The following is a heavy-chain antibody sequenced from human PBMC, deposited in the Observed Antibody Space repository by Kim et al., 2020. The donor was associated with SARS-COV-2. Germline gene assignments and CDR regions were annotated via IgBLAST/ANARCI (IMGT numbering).Heavy chain of an antibody. CDR3: ARGTDIVVVTDY. V-gene: IGHV1-8*01. J-gene: IGHJ4*02. Sequence: GYAQKFQGRVTMTRNTSISTAYMELSSLRSEDTAVYYCARGTDIVVVTDYWGQGTLVTVSS. D-gene: IGHD2-21*02.